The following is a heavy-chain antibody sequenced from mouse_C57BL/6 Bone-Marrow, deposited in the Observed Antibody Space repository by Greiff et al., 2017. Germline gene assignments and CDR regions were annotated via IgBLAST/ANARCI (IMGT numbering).Heavy chain of an antibody. J-gene: IGHJ4*01. CDR3: ARVRTMVTTRYAMDY. D-gene: IGHD2-2*01. V-gene: IGHV3-6*01. CDR1: GYSITSGYY. Sequence: DVQLQESGPGLVKPSQSLSLTCSVTGYSITSGYYWNWIRQFPGNKLEWMGYISYDGSNNYNPSLKNRIPITRDTSKNHFFLKLNSVTTEDTATYYCARVRTMVTTRYAMDYWGQGTSVTVSS. CDR2: ISYDGSN.